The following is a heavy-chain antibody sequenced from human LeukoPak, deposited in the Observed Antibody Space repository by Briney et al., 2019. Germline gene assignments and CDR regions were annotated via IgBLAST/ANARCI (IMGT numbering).Heavy chain of an antibody. J-gene: IGHJ4*02. Sequence: SETLSLTCAVYGGSFSGYYWSWIRQPPGKGLEWIGEINHSGSTNYNPSLKSRVTTSVDTSKNQSSLKLSSVTAADTAVYYCARRRGYSYGPLDYWGQGTLVTVSS. D-gene: IGHD5-18*01. CDR2: INHSGST. V-gene: IGHV4-34*01. CDR3: ARRRGYSYGPLDY. CDR1: GGSFSGYY.